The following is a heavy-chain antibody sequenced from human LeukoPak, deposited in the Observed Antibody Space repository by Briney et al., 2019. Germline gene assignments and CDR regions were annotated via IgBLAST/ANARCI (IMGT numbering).Heavy chain of an antibody. Sequence: SCKVSGYTFTDYYMHWVQQAPGKGLEWMGLVDPEDGETIYAEKFQGRVTITADTSTDTAYMELSSLRSEDTAVYYCATIPYYDFWGPRLAIDYWGQGTLVTVSS. J-gene: IGHJ4*02. D-gene: IGHD3-3*01. V-gene: IGHV1-69-2*01. CDR3: ATIPYYDFWGPRLAIDY. CDR2: VDPEDGET. CDR1: GYTFTDYY.